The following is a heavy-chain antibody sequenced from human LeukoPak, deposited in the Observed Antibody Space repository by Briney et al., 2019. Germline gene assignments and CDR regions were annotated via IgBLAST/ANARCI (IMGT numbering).Heavy chain of an antibody. CDR3: ARFGTTFPLDY. Sequence: SVKLSCKASGYTFTGYGISWVRQAPGQGVEWMGRIIPILGIANYAQKFQGRVTITADKSTSTAYMELSSLRSEDTAVYYCARFGTTFPLDYWGQGTLDTVSS. V-gene: IGHV1-69*04. CDR2: IIPILGIA. CDR1: GYTFTGYG. J-gene: IGHJ4*02. D-gene: IGHD2/OR15-2a*01.